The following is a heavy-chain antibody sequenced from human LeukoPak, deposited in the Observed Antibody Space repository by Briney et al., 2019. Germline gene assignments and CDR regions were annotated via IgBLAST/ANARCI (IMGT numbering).Heavy chain of an antibody. CDR3: ARDQSGKRAMDV. V-gene: IGHV3-53*01. Sequence: GGSLRLSCAASGFTFSSNYMSWVRQAPGKGLEGVSVIYSGGSTYYADSVKGRFTIPRDNSKNTLYLQMNSLRAEDTAVYYCARDQSGKRAMDVWGKGTTVTI. D-gene: IGHD3-10*01. J-gene: IGHJ6*03. CDR2: IYSGGST. CDR1: GFTFSSNY.